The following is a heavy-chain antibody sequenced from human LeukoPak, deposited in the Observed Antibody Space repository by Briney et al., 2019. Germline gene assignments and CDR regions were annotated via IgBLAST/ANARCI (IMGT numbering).Heavy chain of an antibody. Sequence: GGSLRLSCSASGFTFSSYAMHWVRQAPGKGLEYVSAISSNGGSTYYADSVKGRFTISRDNSKNTLYPQMSSLRAEDTAVYYCVKDRIEGRSGWYYFDYWGQGTLVTVSS. D-gene: IGHD6-19*01. CDR3: VKDRIEGRSGWYYFDY. J-gene: IGHJ4*02. V-gene: IGHV3-64D*06. CDR2: ISSNGGST. CDR1: GFTFSSYA.